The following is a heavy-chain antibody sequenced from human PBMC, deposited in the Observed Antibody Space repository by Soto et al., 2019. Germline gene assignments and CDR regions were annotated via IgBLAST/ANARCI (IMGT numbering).Heavy chain of an antibody. CDR2: ISSDGSSK. Sequence: GGSLRLSCVASGFTLTNNGMYWVRQAPGQGLEWVAVISSDGSSKYYGDSVRGRFTISRDNSKNTLFLEMNSLRSEDTAVYYCAKDRGLAESGRWPHHTYCRDVRCQGITVTVSS. V-gene: IGHV3-30*18. J-gene: IGHJ6*02. CDR3: AKDRGLAESGRWPHHTYCRDV. D-gene: IGHD1-26*01. CDR1: GFTLTNNG.